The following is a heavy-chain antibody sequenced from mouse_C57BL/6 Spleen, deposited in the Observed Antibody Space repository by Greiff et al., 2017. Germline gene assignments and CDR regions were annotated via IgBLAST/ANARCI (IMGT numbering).Heavy chain of an antibody. V-gene: IGHV1-52*01. D-gene: IGHD2-13*01. Sequence: QVQLQQPGAELVRPGSSVKLSCKASGYTFTSYWMHWVKQRPIQGLEWIGNIDPSDSETHYNQTFKDKATLTVVTSSRPAYMQLSSLTSEDSAVYYCARGDGDRRYWYMDVWGTGTTVTVAS. J-gene: IGHJ1*03. CDR2: IDPSDSET. CDR3: ARGDGDRRYWYMDV. CDR1: GYTFTSYW.